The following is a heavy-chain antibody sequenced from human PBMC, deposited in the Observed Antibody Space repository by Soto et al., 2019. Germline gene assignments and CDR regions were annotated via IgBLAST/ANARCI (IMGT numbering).Heavy chain of an antibody. D-gene: IGHD5-12*01. J-gene: IGHJ6*03. V-gene: IGHV4-59*01. CDR1: GGSISSYY. Sequence: PSETLSLTCTVSGGSISSYYWSWIRQPPGKGLEWIGYIYYSGSTNYNPSLKSRVTISVDKSKNQFSLKPSSVTAADTAVYYCASSGIYSGYDSYYYYYMDVWGKGTTVTVSS. CDR3: ASSGIYSGYDSYYYYYMDV. CDR2: IYYSGST.